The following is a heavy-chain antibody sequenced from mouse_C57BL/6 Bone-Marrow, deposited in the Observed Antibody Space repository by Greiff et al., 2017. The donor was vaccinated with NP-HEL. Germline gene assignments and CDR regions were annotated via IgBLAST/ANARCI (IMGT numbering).Heavy chain of an antibody. Sequence: QVQLKESGAELVRPGTSVKMSCKASGYTFTNYWIGWAKQRPGHGLEWIGDIYPGGGYTNYNEKFKGKATLTADKSSSTAYMQFSSLTSEDSAIYYCARREYEYDKGYYFDYWGQGTTLTVSS. CDR1: GYTFTNYW. J-gene: IGHJ2*01. D-gene: IGHD2-4*01. CDR3: ARREYEYDKGYYFDY. CDR2: IYPGGGYT. V-gene: IGHV1-63*01.